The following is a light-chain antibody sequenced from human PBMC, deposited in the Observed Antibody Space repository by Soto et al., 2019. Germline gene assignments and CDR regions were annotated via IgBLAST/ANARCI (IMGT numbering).Light chain of an antibody. CDR3: QHGDSFPLT. CDR1: QGVGTW. V-gene: IGKV1-12*01. J-gene: IGKJ4*01. CDR2: TAS. Sequence: DIPMTQSPSSVSASVGDRVTITCRASQGVGTWLAWFQQKPGEAPRLLIYTASTLHSGVPSRFSGSGSGTDFTLTITSLQPEDFATYYCQHGDSFPLTFGGGTKVEIK.